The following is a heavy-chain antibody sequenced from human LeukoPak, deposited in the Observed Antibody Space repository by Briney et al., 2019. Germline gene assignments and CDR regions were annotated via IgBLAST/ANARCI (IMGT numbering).Heavy chain of an antibody. J-gene: IGHJ4*02. Sequence: ASVKVSCKASGGTFSSYAISWVRQAPGQGLEWMGGIIPIFGTANYAQKFQGRVTITADKSTSTAYMELSSLRSEDTAVYYCARVFFEDYYGSGSYYNLYFDYWGQGTLVTVSP. CDR3: ARVFFEDYYGSGSYYNLYFDY. CDR2: IIPIFGTA. V-gene: IGHV1-69*06. CDR1: GGTFSSYA. D-gene: IGHD3-10*01.